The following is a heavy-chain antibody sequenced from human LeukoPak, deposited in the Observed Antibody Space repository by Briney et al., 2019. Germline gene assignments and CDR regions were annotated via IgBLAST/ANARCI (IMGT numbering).Heavy chain of an antibody. V-gene: IGHV3-23*01. CDR2: ISGSGGST. CDR3: AKATGFLL. D-gene: IGHD1-14*01. Sequence: GGSLRLSCAVSRFTFSSYAMSWVRQAPGKGLEWVSAISGSGGSTYYADSVKGRFTISRDNSENTLYLQMNSLRAEDTALYYCAKATGFLLWGQGTLVTVSS. CDR1: RFTFSSYA. J-gene: IGHJ4*02.